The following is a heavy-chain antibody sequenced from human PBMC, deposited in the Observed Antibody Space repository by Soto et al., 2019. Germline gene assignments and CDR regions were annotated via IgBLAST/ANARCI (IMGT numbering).Heavy chain of an antibody. D-gene: IGHD3-22*01. Sequence: SLRLSCAASGFKFRNYAIHWVRQAPGKGLEWLAVIWFDGSKKYYADSVKGRFTISRDNSKNTVYLDMNSLTADDSGVFYCARAHTMMILDRFDPWGHGTLVTSPQ. V-gene: IGHV3-33*01. CDR2: IWFDGSKK. CDR3: ARAHTMMILDRFDP. CDR1: GFKFRNYA. J-gene: IGHJ5*02.